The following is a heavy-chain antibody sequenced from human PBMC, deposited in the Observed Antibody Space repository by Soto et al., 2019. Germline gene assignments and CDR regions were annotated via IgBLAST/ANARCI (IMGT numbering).Heavy chain of an antibody. CDR2: IYSSGST. D-gene: IGHD3-10*01. CDR1: GGSLSGYY. CDR3: ARNQRKSLRYYYFRDI. V-gene: IGHV4-59*01. J-gene: IGHJ6*04. Sequence: QVQLQESGPGLVKPSETLSLTCTVSGGSLSGYYWSWIRKSPGKGLEWMGCIYSSGSTNYSPPLKSRATISIDTSKNFCALRLTSVTAADTAIYFCARNQRKSLRYYYFRDIWGKGTTVTVSS.